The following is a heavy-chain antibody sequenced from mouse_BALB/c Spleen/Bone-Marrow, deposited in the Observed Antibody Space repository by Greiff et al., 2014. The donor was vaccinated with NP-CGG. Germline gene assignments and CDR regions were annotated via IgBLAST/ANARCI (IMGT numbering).Heavy chain of an antibody. CDR3: ARWYYFDY. CDR2: ISTYSGNT. J-gene: IGHJ2*01. V-gene: IGHV1S137*01. Sequence: VQLQQSGIELSASGVSVEISCKGSGYTFTDYATHWVKQSHAKSLEWIGVISTYSGNTNYDQKFKGKATMTVDKSSSTAYMELARLTAEDSAIYYCARWYYFDYWGQGTTLTVSS. CDR1: GYTFTDYA.